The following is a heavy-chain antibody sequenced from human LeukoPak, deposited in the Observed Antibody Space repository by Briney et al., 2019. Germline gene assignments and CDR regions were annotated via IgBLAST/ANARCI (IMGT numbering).Heavy chain of an antibody. V-gene: IGHV5-51*01. CDR2: IYPGDSDT. CDR1: GYSFTSYW. Sequence: GESLKISCKGSGYSFTSYWIGWVRQMPGKGLEWMGIIYPGDSDTRYSPSLQGQVTISADRSTFTAYLQWNSLKASDTAMYYCTTRGLSTRWFDPWGQGTLVTVSS. J-gene: IGHJ5*02. D-gene: IGHD2-2*01. CDR3: TTRGLSTRWFDP.